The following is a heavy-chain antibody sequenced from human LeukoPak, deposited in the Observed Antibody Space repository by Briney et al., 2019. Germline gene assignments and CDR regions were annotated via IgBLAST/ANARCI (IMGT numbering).Heavy chain of an antibody. CDR3: ARDEGNWSDGKRFDS. CDR2: TYYRSKWYD. Sequence: SQTLSLTCALSGDSVSNNSAAWHWLRQSPSRGLEWLGRTYYRSKWYDDYAVSVKSRITINPDTSKNQFSLQLNPVTPEDTAIYHCARDEGNWSDGKRFDSWGQGTLVTVSS. V-gene: IGHV6-1*01. D-gene: IGHD1-1*01. J-gene: IGHJ4*02. CDR1: GDSVSNNSAA.